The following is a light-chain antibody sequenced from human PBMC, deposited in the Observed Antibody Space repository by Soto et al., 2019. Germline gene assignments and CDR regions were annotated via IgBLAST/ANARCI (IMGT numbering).Light chain of an antibody. Sequence: DIEMTQSTSSLSASVGDRITITCRASQTIRSDLNWYQQKSGKAPKLLIYGASSLQSGVPSRFSGSGSGTHFTLSISSLQPEDFATYYCQHIYSIPITFGQGTRLEIK. CDR1: QTIRSD. CDR3: QHIYSIPIT. J-gene: IGKJ5*01. CDR2: GAS. V-gene: IGKV1-39*01.